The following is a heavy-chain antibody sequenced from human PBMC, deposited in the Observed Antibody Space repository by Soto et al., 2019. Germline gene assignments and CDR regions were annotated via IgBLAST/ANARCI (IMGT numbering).Heavy chain of an antibody. D-gene: IGHD1-26*01. Sequence: RGSLRLACPASVFTVSRNAVNWFRQAQGKGLEWESVISYSVGESTNADPVKGRLTISRDNSKKTLYLQMNSLRVEQTAMDYCAKAPGASYPDSRSFDSWGQGTRVTVSS. CDR3: AKAPGASYPDSRSFDS. CDR1: VFTVSRNA. J-gene: IGHJ4*02. V-gene: IGHV3-23*01. CDR2: ISYSVGES.